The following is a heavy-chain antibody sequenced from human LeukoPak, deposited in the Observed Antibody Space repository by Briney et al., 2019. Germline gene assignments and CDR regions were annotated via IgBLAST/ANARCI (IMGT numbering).Heavy chain of an antibody. D-gene: IGHD3-10*01. CDR2: ISGSGGST. CDR1: GFTFSSCA. J-gene: IGHJ3*02. Sequence: GGSLRLSCAASGFTFSSCAMSWVRQAPGKGLEWVSAISGSGGSTYYADSVKGRFTISRDNSKNTLYLQMNSLRAEDTAVYYCAKDLGGSGSYYNIGAFDIWGQGTMVTVSS. CDR3: AKDLGGSGSYYNIGAFDI. V-gene: IGHV3-23*01.